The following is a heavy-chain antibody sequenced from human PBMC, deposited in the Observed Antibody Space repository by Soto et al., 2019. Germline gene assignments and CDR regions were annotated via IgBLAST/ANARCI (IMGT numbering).Heavy chain of an antibody. J-gene: IGHJ5*02. CDR2: IGGSGSSA. CDR1: GFTFKNFS. CDR3: AKDAGAYNGEWDWFDL. D-gene: IGHD3-10*01. Sequence: PGGSLRLSCVASGFTFKNFSMTWVRQAPGKGMEWVSAIGGSGSSANYADSVKGRFTVSRDDPKSTLYLQMSGLRVDDTALYYCAKDAGAYNGEWDWFDLWGQGTLVTVSS. V-gene: IGHV3-23*01.